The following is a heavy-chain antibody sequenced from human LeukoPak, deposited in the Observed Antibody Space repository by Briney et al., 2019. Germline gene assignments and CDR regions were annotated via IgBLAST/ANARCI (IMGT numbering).Heavy chain of an antibody. CDR1: GYTFTSSA. J-gene: IGHJ4*02. Sequence: GASVKVSCKASGYTFTSSAMNWVRQAPGQGLEWMGWINPHSGGTHYSQKFQGRITMARDTSISTAFMELSSLRSDDTAVYYCARSDHYDSSGYYHFWGQGTLVTVSS. V-gene: IGHV1-2*02. CDR3: ARSDHYDSSGYYHF. CDR2: INPHSGGT. D-gene: IGHD3-22*01.